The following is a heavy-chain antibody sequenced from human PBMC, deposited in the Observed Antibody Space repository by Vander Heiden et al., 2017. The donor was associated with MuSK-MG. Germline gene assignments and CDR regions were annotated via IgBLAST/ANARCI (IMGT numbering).Heavy chain of an antibody. CDR3: VTVHRVVDYGATDSGGH. CDR1: GLKFRTYY. J-gene: IGHJ4*02. Sequence: DVQLLVSGGRITHPGGSLRLSYVASGLKFRTYYMAWVRQSRGMGLEWVSGITGSGSNVYYADSFKGRFTMSRDNSRNSVSLHMTALRVEDTAMYYWVTVHRVVDYGATDSGGHWGRGTLVSVS. CDR2: ITGSGSNV. V-gene: IGHV3-23*01. D-gene: IGHD3-10*01.